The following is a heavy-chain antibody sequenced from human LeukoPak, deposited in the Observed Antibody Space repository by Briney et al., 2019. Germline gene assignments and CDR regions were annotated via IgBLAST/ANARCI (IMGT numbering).Heavy chain of an antibody. CDR3: AKSSSYYYYGMDV. Sequence: GGSLRLSRAVSGFSFSSYAMIWVRQAPGRGLVWVSSIGASGDSIYYTDSVKGRFTISRDNSKNTLYLQMNNLRAEDTAVYYCAKSSSYYYYGMDVWGQGTTVTVSS. CDR1: GFSFSSYA. J-gene: IGHJ6*02. CDR2: IGASGDSI. V-gene: IGHV3-23*01.